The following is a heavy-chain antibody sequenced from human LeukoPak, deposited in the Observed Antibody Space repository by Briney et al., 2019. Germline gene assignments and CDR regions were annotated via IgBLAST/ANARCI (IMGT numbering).Heavy chain of an antibody. Sequence: GGSLRLSCAGSGFTFSNYGMSWVRQAPGKGLEWVAVIRYDGSNKYYADSVKGRFTISRDNSKNTVYLQMDSLRAEDTAVYYCARLGSKWSLDYWGQGTLVTVSS. CDR1: GFTFSNYG. CDR2: IRYDGSNK. V-gene: IGHV3-33*01. D-gene: IGHD2-15*01. CDR3: ARLGSKWSLDY. J-gene: IGHJ4*02.